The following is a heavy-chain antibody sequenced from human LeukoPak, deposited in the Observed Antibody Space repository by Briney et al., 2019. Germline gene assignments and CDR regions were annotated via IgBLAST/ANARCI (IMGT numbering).Heavy chain of an antibody. D-gene: IGHD5-24*01. CDR1: GFTFSSYD. J-gene: IGHJ4*02. Sequence: PAARSLRLYCAAAGFTFSSYDMHWVRKAPGKGPEWVAIIRYDGSNENYADSVKGRFTISRDNSKKTLYLQMNSLRAEDTAVYYCARSRYNLDYWGQGTLVTVSS. CDR2: IRYDGSNE. V-gene: IGHV3-33*01. CDR3: ARSRYNLDY.